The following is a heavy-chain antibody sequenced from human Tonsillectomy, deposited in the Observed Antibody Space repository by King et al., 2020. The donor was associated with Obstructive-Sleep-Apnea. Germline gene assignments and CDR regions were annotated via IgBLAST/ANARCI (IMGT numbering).Heavy chain of an antibody. J-gene: IGHJ4*02. V-gene: IGHV4-34*01. D-gene: IGHD1-26*01. CDR1: GGSFSGYY. CDR2: INHSGSI. Sequence: VQLQQWGAGLLKPSETLSLTCAVDGGSFSGYYWTLIRQPPGKGLEWIGEINHSGSIYSNPSLKSRLTISVATSKNQFSLRLNSVTAADTAVYFCVGGTAGARLKFWGQGTRVTVSS. CDR3: VGGTAGARLKF.